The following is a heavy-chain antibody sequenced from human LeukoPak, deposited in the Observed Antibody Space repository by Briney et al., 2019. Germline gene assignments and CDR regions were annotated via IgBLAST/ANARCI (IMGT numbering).Heavy chain of an antibody. CDR1: EFTFTTPG. V-gene: IGHV3-9*01. J-gene: IGHJ4*02. CDR3: AKDSAAAPRYFDY. Sequence: GGSLRLSCAASEFTFTTPGMGWARQAPGKGLEWVSGISWNSGSIGYADSVKGRFTISRDNAKNSLYLQMNSLRAEDTALYYCAKDSAAAPRYFDYWGQGTLVTVSS. CDR2: ISWNSGSI. D-gene: IGHD6-13*01.